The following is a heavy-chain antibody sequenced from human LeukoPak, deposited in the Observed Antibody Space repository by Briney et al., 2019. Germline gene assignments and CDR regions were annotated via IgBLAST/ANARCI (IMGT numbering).Heavy chain of an antibody. V-gene: IGHV1-2*06. CDR2: INPNRGGT. D-gene: IGHD4-17*01. Sequence: ASVKVSCKASGYTFTGYYMHWVRQAPGQGLEWMGRINPNRGGTNYAQKFQGRVTMTRDASISTAYMELSRLRSDDTAVYYCARPGTVTLPWVEDNYYMDVWGKGTTVTVSS. CDR1: GYTFTGYY. J-gene: IGHJ6*03. CDR3: ARPGTVTLPWVEDNYYMDV.